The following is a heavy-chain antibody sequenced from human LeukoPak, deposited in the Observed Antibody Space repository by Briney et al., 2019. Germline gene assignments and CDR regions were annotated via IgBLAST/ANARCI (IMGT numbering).Heavy chain of an antibody. D-gene: IGHD1-26*01. CDR2: INLNSGGT. J-gene: IGHJ4*02. Sequence: ASVKGSRRASGYIFTAYYMYWVRQAPGQGLEWRGWINLNSGGTNYARKFQGRVTMTRDTSISTAYMELSRLRSDDTAVYYCARESGSSFRAADYWGQGTLVTVSS. CDR3: ARESGSSFRAADY. V-gene: IGHV1-2*02. CDR1: GYIFTAYY.